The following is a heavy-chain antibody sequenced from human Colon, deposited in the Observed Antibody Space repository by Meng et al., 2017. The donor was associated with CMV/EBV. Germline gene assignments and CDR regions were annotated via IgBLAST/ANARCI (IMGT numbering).Heavy chain of an antibody. CDR1: GGSITSGTSY. D-gene: IGHD3-16*01. J-gene: IGHJ5*02. V-gene: IGHV4-61*02. Sequence: QVQLQESGPGLVKPSGTLSLTCAVSGGSITSGTSYWSWIRQPAGGGLQWIGRIYTNGNTNYNPSLKSRVTMSIDTSKSHFSLNLMSVTAADTAVYYCARGGADWFDPWGQGILVTVSS. CDR2: IYTNGNT. CDR3: ARGGADWFDP.